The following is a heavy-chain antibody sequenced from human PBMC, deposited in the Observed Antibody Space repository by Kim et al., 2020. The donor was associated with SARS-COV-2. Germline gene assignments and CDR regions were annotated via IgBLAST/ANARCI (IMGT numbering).Heavy chain of an antibody. V-gene: IGHV3-30*04. CDR2: ISYDGSNK. J-gene: IGHJ4*02. D-gene: IGHD1-26*01. CDR3: ARGGGSGSRSLGGY. CDR1: GFTFSSSA. Sequence: GGSLRLSCAASGFTFSSSAMHWVRQAPGKGLEWVAVISYDGSNKYYADSVQGRFTISRDNSKNTMYLQMNSQRAEAKAAYYCARGGGSGSRSLGGYWGQG.